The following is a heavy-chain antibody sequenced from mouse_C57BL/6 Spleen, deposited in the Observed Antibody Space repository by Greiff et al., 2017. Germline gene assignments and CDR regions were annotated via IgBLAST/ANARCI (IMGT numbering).Heavy chain of an antibody. V-gene: IGHV14-2*01. CDR3: ARVYYGPEDYFDY. Sequence: EVKLVESGAELVKPGASVKLSCTASGFNIKDYYMYWVKQRTEQGLEWIGRIDPEDGETKYAPKFQGKATITADTSSNTAYLQLSSLTSEDTAVYYCARVYYGPEDYFDYWGQGTTLTVSS. CDR2: IDPEDGET. D-gene: IGHD1-1*01. J-gene: IGHJ2*01. CDR1: GFNIKDYY.